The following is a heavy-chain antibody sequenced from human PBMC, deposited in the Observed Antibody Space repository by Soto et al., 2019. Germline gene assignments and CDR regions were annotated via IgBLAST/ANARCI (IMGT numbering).Heavy chain of an antibody. J-gene: IGHJ6*02. V-gene: IGHV1-2*04. CDR1: GYTFTGYY. D-gene: IGHD3-10*01. CDR2: INPNSGGT. Sequence: ASVKVSCKASGYTFTGYYMHWVRQAPGQGLEWMGWINPNSGGTNYAQKFQGWVTMTRDTSISTAYMELSRLRSDDTAVYYCARAGYYYGSGSYSRYYGMDVWGQGTTVTVSS. CDR3: ARAGYYYGSGSYSRYYGMDV.